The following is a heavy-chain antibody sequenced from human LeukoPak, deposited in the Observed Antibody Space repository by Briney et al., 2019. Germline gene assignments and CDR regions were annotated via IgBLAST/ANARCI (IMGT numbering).Heavy chain of an antibody. V-gene: IGHV4-31*03. Sequence: SETLSLTCTVSGGSISSGGYYWSWIRQHPGKGLEWIGYIYYSGSTYYNPSLKSRVTISVDTSKNQFSLKLSSVTAADTAVYYCASSSSEYSQHWGQGTLVTVSS. CDR3: ASSSSEYSQH. CDR2: IYYSGST. CDR1: GGSISSGGYY. D-gene: IGHD6-6*01. J-gene: IGHJ1*01.